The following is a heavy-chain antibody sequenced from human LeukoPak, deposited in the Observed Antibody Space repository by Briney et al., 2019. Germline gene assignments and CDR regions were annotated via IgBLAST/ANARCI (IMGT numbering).Heavy chain of an antibody. CDR2: IYYSGST. CDR3: ARAPGIAVAGPDAFDI. V-gene: IGHV4-59*01. D-gene: IGHD6-19*01. Sequence: TPSETLSLTCTVSGGSISSYCWSWIRQPPGKGLEWIGYIYYSGSTNYNPSLKSRVTISVDTSKNQFSLKLSSVTAADTAVYYCARAPGIAVAGPDAFDIWGQGTMVTVSS. CDR1: GGSISSYC. J-gene: IGHJ3*02.